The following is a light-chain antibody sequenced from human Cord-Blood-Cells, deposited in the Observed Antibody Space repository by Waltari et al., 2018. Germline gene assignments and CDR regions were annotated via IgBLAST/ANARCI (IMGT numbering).Light chain of an antibody. J-gene: IGLJ2*01. V-gene: IGLV2-14*01. CDR3: SSYTSSSTLV. CDR2: DVS. CDR1: SSDAGGHNY. Sequence: QSALTQPAPVSGSPGQSITISCTGTSSDAGGHNYVSWYQPHPGKAPKLMIYDVSNRPSGVSNRFSGSKSGNTASLTISGLQAEDEADYYCSSYTSSSTLVFGGGTKLTVL.